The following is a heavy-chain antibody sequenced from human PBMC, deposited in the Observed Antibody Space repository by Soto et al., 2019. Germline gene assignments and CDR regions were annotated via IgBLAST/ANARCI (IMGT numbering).Heavy chain of an antibody. J-gene: IGHJ4*02. CDR1: GGSVSSGSYY. CDR2: IYYSGST. CDR3: ARETPTGSSWWYYFDY. V-gene: IGHV4-61*01. Sequence: PSETLSLTCTVSGGSVSSGSYYWSWIRQPPGKGLEWIGYIYYSGSTNYNPSLKSRVTISVDTSKNQFSLKLGSVTAADTAVYYCARETPTGSSWWYYFDYWGQGTLVTVSS. D-gene: IGHD6-13*01.